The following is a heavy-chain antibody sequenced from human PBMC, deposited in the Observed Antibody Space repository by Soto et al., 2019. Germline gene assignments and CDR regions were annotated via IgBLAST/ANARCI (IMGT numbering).Heavy chain of an antibody. V-gene: IGHV3-23*01. CDR3: AKGGSTCRCPYYYGMDV. CDR1: GFTFSSYA. CDR2: ISGSGGST. D-gene: IGHD2-2*01. Sequence: PGGSLRLSCAASGFTFSSYAMSWVRQAPGKGLEWVSAISGSGGSTYYADSVKGRFTISRDNSKNTLYLQMNSLRAEDTAVYYCAKGGSTCRCPYYYGMDVWGQGTTVTVTS. J-gene: IGHJ6*02.